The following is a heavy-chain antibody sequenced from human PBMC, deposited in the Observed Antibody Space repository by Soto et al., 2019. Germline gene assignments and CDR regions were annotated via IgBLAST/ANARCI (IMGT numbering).Heavy chain of an antibody. CDR2: ISAYNGNT. V-gene: IGHV1-18*04. J-gene: IGHJ6*02. Sequence: ASVKVSCKASGYTFTSYGISWVRQAPGQGREWMGWISAYNGNTNYAQKLQGRVTMTTDTSTSTAYMELRSLRSDDTAVYYCAREGFLQSSYYYYGMDVWGQGTTVTVSS. D-gene: IGHD4-4*01. CDR3: AREGFLQSSYYYYGMDV. CDR1: GYTFTSYG.